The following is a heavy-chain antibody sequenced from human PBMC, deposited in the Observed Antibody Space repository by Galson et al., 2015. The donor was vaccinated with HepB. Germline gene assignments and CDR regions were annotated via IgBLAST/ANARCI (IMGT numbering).Heavy chain of an antibody. CDR2: ISYDGSNK. J-gene: IGHJ4*02. Sequence: SLRLSCAASGFTFSSYGMHWVRQAPGKGLEWVAVISYDGSNKYYADSVKGRFTISRDNSKNTLYLQMNSLRAEDTAVYYCAKDITGTTALDYWGQGTLVTASS. D-gene: IGHD1-7*01. CDR3: AKDITGTTALDY. V-gene: IGHV3-30*18. CDR1: GFTFSSYG.